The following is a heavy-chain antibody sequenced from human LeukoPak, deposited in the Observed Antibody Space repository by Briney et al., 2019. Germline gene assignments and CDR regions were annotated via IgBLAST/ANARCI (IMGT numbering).Heavy chain of an antibody. J-gene: IGHJ4*02. CDR2: ISANSGKA. CDR1: GYTFTDNG. D-gene: IGHD3-16*02. V-gene: IGHV1-18*01. Sequence: ASVKVSCKASGYTFTDNGISWVRQAPGEGLEWMGWISANSGKANYAQRFQGRVTMTRETSSSTVYMELRSLRSDDTAVYFCARDKNYRFDYWGQGTLVSVTS. CDR3: ARDKNYRFDY.